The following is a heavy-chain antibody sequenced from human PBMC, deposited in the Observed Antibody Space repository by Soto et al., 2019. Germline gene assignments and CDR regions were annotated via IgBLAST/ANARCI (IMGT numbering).Heavy chain of an antibody. V-gene: IGHV3-15*01. CDR1: GLTFSNVY. Sequence: EVQLVESGVGLVRPGGSLTLSCAASGLTFSNVYMNWVRQAPGKGLEWVGRIKRKTDGGTIDYAAPVKGRFTISRDDSQNTLFLQMNSLKSEDTAVYFCAMYCSGSYLVNDHWGQGTLVTVSS. CDR2: IKRKTDGGTI. J-gene: IGHJ4*02. D-gene: IGHD3-10*01. CDR3: AMYCSGSYLVNDH.